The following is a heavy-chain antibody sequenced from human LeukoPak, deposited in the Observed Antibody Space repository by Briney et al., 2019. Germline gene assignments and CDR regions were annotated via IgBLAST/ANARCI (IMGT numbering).Heavy chain of an antibody. CDR3: ARATRRMVRGVIITPYDY. D-gene: IGHD3-10*01. CDR1: GGSFSGYY. Sequence: PSETLSLTCAVYGGSFSGYYWSWIRQPSGKGLEWIGEINHSGSTNYNPPLKSRVTISVDTSKNQFSLKLSSVTAADTAVYYCARATRRMVRGVIITPYDYWGQGTLVTVSS. CDR2: INHSGST. J-gene: IGHJ4*02. V-gene: IGHV4-34*01.